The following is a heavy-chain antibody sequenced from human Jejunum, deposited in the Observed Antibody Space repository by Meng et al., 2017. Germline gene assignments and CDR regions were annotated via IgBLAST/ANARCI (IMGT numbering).Heavy chain of an antibody. D-gene: IGHD5-24*01. J-gene: IGHJ4*02. CDR2: ISDSGTT. Sequence: VQPQESGPGRVRPSETLSLTCTVSGGSVSSGFYYWSWIRQPPGKGLEWIGYISDSGTTNYNPSLKSRVTMSVDTSKNHFSLKLTSVTAADTAVYFCARDSETYPTYFDYWGQGTLVTVSS. V-gene: IGHV4-61*03. CDR3: ARDSETYPTYFDY. CDR1: GGSVSSGFYY.